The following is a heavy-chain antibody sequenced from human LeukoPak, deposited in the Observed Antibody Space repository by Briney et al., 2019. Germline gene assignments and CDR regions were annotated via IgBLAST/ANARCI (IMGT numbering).Heavy chain of an antibody. J-gene: IGHJ4*02. CDR3: GRDPKLGIRGYTYGYIDF. CDR1: GYTFTNHA. D-gene: IGHD5-18*01. Sequence: ASVKVSCKTSGYTFTNHAINWVRQAPGQGLEWMGWINTNTENPTYAQGFTGRYVFSLDTSVSTAYLQISGLKADDTAVYYCGRDPKLGIRGYTYGYIDFWGQGTLVTVSS. V-gene: IGHV7-4-1*02. CDR2: INTNTENP.